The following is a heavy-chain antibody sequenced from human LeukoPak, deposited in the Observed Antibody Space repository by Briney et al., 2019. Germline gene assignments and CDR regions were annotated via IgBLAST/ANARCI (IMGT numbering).Heavy chain of an antibody. Sequence: PGGSPRLSCAASGFTFSSYAMSWVRQAPGKGRDGVSAISGSGGSTYYADSVKGRFTISRDNSKNTLYLQLHSLRAEDTAVYYCAKYSGSYYYYYYMDVWGKGTTVTVSS. CDR1: GFTFSSYA. J-gene: IGHJ6*03. CDR2: ISGSGGST. D-gene: IGHD1-26*01. CDR3: AKYSGSYYYYYYMDV. V-gene: IGHV3-23*01.